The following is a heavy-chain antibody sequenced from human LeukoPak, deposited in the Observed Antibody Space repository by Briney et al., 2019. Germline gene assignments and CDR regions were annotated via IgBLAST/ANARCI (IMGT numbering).Heavy chain of an antibody. D-gene: IGHD4-17*01. J-gene: IGHJ5*02. CDR1: GGSISSYY. V-gene: IGHV4-59*01. CDR3: ARRLIGVTSSFDP. CDR2: ICYSGST. Sequence: SETLSLTCTVSGGSISSYYWSWIRQPPGKGLEWIGYICYSGSTNYNPSLKSRVTISVDTSKNQFSLKLSSVTAADTAVYYCARRLIGVTSSFDPWGQGTLVTVSS.